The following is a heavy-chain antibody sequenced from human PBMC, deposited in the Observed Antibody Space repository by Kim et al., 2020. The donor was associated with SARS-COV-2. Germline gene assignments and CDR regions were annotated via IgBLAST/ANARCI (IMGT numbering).Heavy chain of an antibody. CDR3: AREVTYSSSWYTTGDY. Sequence: GGSLRLSCAASGFTFSSYGMHWVRQAPGKGLEWVAVISYDGSNKYYADSVKGRFTISRDNSKNTLYLQMNSLRAEDTAVYYCAREVTYSSSWYTTGDYWGQGTLVTVSS. CDR1: GFTFSSYG. CDR2: ISYDGSNK. J-gene: IGHJ4*02. D-gene: IGHD6-13*01. V-gene: IGHV3-33*05.